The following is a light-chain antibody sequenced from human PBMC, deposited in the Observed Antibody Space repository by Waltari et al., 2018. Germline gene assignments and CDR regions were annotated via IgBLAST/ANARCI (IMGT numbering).Light chain of an antibody. CDR1: QSVNYF. Sequence: EIVLTQSPATLSLSPVDRATLSCRASQSVNYFLAWFQQKPGQAPRLLIYDASNRATGIPARFSGSGSGTDFTLTISSLEPEDFAVYYCQQRTNWPLTFGGGTKVEIK. V-gene: IGKV3-11*01. CDR2: DAS. CDR3: QQRTNWPLT. J-gene: IGKJ4*01.